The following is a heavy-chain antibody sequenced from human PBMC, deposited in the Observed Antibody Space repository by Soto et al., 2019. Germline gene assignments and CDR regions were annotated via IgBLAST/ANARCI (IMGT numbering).Heavy chain of an antibody. CDR2: INAGNGNT. Sequence: ASVKVSCKASGYTFTSYAMHWVRQAPGQRLEWMGWINAGNGNTKYSQKFQGRVTLTRDTPASSAYMELSSLRSEDTAVYYCAKGEFLSPHYYYYYMDVWGKGTTVTVSS. D-gene: IGHD3-10*01. J-gene: IGHJ6*03. V-gene: IGHV1-3*01. CDR3: AKGEFLSPHYYYYYMDV. CDR1: GYTFTSYA.